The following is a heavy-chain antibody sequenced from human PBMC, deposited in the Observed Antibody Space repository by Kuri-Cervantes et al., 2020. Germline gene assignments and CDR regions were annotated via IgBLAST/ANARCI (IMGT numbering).Heavy chain of an antibody. CDR2: IYYSGST. CDR3: ARGGRKYCSSTSCYLQNWFDP. Sequence: ESLKISCPVSGGSISSYYWSWLRQPPGKGLEWIGYIYYSGSTNYNPSLKSRVTISVDTSKNQFSLKLSSVTAADTAVYYCARGGRKYCSSTSCYLQNWFDPWGQGTLVTVSS. V-gene: IGHV4-59*13. D-gene: IGHD2-2*01. J-gene: IGHJ5*02. CDR1: GGSISSYY.